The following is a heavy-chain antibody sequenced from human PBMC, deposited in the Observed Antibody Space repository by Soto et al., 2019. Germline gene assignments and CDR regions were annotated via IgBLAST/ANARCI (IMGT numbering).Heavy chain of an antibody. CDR1: GFTFSNYA. CDR3: AKDQGSSWYEIDY. Sequence: GGSLRLSCSASGFTFSNYAVTWVRQAPGKGLEWVSTISGSGGSTYYADSVKGRFTISRDNSKNTLYLQMNSLRAEDTAVYYCAKDQGSSWYEIDYWGQGTLVTVSS. V-gene: IGHV3-23*01. J-gene: IGHJ4*02. CDR2: ISGSGGST. D-gene: IGHD6-13*01.